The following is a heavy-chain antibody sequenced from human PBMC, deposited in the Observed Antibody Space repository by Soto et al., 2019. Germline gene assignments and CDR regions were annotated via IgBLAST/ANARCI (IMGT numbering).Heavy chain of an antibody. CDR2: IKHSGST. CDR3: ARGFRYYYGSGSYYIRSYYYYMDV. D-gene: IGHD3-10*01. J-gene: IGHJ6*03. Sequence: QVQLQQWGAGLLKPSETLSLTCAVYGGSFSGYYWSWIRQPPGKGLEWIGEIKHSGSTNYNPSLKSRVTISVDTSKNQFSLKLSSVTAADTAVYYCARGFRYYYGSGSYYIRSYYYYMDVWGKGTTVTVSS. V-gene: IGHV4-34*01. CDR1: GGSFSGYY.